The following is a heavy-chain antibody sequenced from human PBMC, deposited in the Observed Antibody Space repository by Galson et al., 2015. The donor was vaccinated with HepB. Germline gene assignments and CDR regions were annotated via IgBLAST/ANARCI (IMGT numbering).Heavy chain of an antibody. V-gene: IGHV1-18*04. CDR3: AREPSTVTKGMVWFDP. CDR2: ISAYNGNT. J-gene: IGHJ5*02. Sequence: SVKVSCKASGYTFTSYGISWVRQAPGQGLEWMGWISAYNGNTNYAQKLQGRVTMTTDTSTSTAYMELRSLRSDDTAVYYCAREPSTVTKGMVWFDPWGQGTLVTVSS. CDR1: GYTFTSYG. D-gene: IGHD4-17*01.